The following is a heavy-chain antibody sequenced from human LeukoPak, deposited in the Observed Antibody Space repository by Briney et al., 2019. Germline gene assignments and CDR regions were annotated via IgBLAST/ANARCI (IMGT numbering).Heavy chain of an antibody. J-gene: IGHJ1*01. Sequence: ASVKVSCKASGYTFTSYYMHWVRQAPGQGLEWMGIINPSGGSTSYAQKFQGRVTMTRDTSTSTVYMELSSLRSEDTAVYYCARGPSITMIVVDGPSAEYFSTGARAPWSPSPQ. V-gene: IGHV1-46*01. CDR3: ARGPSITMIVVDGPSAEYFST. D-gene: IGHD3-22*01. CDR1: GYTFTSYY. CDR2: INPSGGST.